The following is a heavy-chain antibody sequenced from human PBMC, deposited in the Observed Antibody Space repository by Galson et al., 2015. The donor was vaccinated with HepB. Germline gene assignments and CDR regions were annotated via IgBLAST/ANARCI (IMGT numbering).Heavy chain of an antibody. J-gene: IGHJ4*02. CDR1: GFTFSSYA. CDR3: AKGEKLTTVGPLDY. V-gene: IGHV3-23*01. Sequence: SLRLSCAASGFTFSSYAMSWVRQAPGKGLEWISAITGSGGNTYYADSVKGRFTISRDNSKNALYLQMNSLRAEDTAVYYCAKGEKLTTVGPLDYWGQGTLVTVSS. D-gene: IGHD4-23*01. CDR2: ITGSGGNT.